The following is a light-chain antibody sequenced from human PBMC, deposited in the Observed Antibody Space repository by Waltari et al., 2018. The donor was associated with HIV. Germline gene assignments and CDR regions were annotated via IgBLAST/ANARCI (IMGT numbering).Light chain of an antibody. Sequence: DIQLTQSPSFVSASIGDRVNITCRASQNIYSYLVWYQQKPGRAPQVLIYATSTLQSGVPSRFRGSGSGTEFALTITNLQPDDFATYYCQQVNGYPLTFGGGTKVEIK. CDR2: ATS. J-gene: IGKJ4*01. V-gene: IGKV1-9*01. CDR3: QQVNGYPLT. CDR1: QNIYSY.